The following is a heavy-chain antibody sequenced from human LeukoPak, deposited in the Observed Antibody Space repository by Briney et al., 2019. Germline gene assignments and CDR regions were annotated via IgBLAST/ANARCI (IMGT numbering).Heavy chain of an antibody. CDR2: ISAYNGNT. V-gene: IGHV1-18*01. CDR1: GYTFTSYG. CDR3: ARGLNRITMVRGVGDY. J-gene: IGHJ4*02. D-gene: IGHD3-10*01. Sequence: ASVKVSCKASGYTFTSYGISWVRQAPGQGLEWMGWISAYNGNTNYAQKLQGRVTMTTDTSTSTAYMELSSLRSEDTAVYYCARGLNRITMVRGVGDYWGQGTLVTVSS.